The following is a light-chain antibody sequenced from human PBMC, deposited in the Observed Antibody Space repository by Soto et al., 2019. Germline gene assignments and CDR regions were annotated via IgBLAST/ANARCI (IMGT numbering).Light chain of an antibody. V-gene: IGLV1-40*01. CDR1: SSNIGAGFD. CDR2: GNT. J-gene: IGLJ2*01. CDR3: QSYDSSLSGWVV. Sequence: QSVLTQPPSVSGAPGQRVTISCPGNSSNIGAGFDVHWYQQLPGTAPKLLISGNTNRPSGVPDRFSGSKSGTSASLAITGLQADDEADYYCQSYDSSLSGWVVFGGGTKLTVL.